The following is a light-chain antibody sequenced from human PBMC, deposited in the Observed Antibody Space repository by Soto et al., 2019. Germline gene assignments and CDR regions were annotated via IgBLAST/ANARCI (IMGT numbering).Light chain of an antibody. J-gene: IGKJ3*01. CDR3: QQVNSYPPR. CDR2: GAS. Sequence: DIQLTQSPSFLSASVGDGVTITCRASQGISTYLAWYQQKPGKAPKLLIYGASTLQSGVPSRFSGSGSGTEFTLTISSLQPEDFATYHCQQVNSYPPRFGPGTKVDIK. V-gene: IGKV1-9*01. CDR1: QGISTY.